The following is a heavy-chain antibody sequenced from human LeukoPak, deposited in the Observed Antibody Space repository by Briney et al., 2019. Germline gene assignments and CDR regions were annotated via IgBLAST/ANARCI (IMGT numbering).Heavy chain of an antibody. CDR1: GFTFDDYA. V-gene: IGHV3-9*01. D-gene: IGHD1-7*01. CDR3: AKDTLLELSNAFGI. CDR2: ISWNSGSI. Sequence: GRSLRLSCAASGFTFDDYAMHWVRQAPGKGLEWVSGISWNSGSIGYADSVKGRFTISRDNAKNSLYLQMNSLRAEDTALYYCAKDTLLELSNAFGIWGQGTMVTVSS. J-gene: IGHJ3*02.